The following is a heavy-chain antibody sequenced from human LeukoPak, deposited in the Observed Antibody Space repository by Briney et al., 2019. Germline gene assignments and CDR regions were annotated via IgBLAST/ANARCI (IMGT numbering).Heavy chain of an antibody. CDR3: ARDPAIVVVPAAPRRHFDY. CDR2: INPSGGST. D-gene: IGHD2-2*01. V-gene: IGHV1-46*01. Sequence: GASVKVSCKASGYTFTGYYMHWVRQAPGQGLEWMGIINPSGGSTSYAQKFQGRVTMTRDTSTSTVYMELSSLRSEDTAVYYCARDPAIVVVPAAPRRHFDYWGQGTLVTVSS. CDR1: GYTFTGYY. J-gene: IGHJ4*02.